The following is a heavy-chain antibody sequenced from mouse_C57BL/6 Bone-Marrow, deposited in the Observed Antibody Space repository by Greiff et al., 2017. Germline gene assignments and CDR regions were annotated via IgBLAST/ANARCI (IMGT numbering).Heavy chain of an antibody. CDR3: ARKVYYGGYFDY. CDR2: INPNNGGT. J-gene: IGHJ2*01. Sequence: VQLQQSGPELVKPGASVKISCKASGYTFTDYYMNWVKQSHGKGLEWIGDINPNNGGTSYNQKFKGKATLTVDKSSSTAYMERRSLTSEDSAVYYCARKVYYGGYFDYWGQGTTLTVSS. CDR1: GYTFTDYY. V-gene: IGHV1-26*01. D-gene: IGHD1-1*01.